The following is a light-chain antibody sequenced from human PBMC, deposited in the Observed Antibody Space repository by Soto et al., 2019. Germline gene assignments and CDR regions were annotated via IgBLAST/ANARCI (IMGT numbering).Light chain of an antibody. V-gene: IGKV3-11*01. Sequence: EIVLTQSPATLSLSPGERATLSCRASQSVSSYLVWYQQKPGQAPRLLIYDASNRATGIPARFSGSGSGTDFTRTISSLEPEDFAVYYCQQRYNGLTFGGGTKVEIK. CDR3: QQRYNGLT. J-gene: IGKJ4*01. CDR2: DAS. CDR1: QSVSSY.